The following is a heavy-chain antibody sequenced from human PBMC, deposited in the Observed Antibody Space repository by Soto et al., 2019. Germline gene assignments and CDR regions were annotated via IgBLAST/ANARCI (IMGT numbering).Heavy chain of an antibody. V-gene: IGHV4-31*03. J-gene: IGHJ6*02. D-gene: IGHD3-16*01. CDR1: GGSISSGGYY. CDR2: IYYSGST. CDR3: ARDRVGVDYYYGMDV. Sequence: QVQLHESGPGLVKPSQTLSLTCTVSGGSISSGGYYWSWIRQHPGKGPEWIGYIYYSGSTYYNPSLKSRVTISVETYKNQLSLKLSSVTAADTAVYYCARDRVGVDYYYGMDVWGQGTTVTVSS.